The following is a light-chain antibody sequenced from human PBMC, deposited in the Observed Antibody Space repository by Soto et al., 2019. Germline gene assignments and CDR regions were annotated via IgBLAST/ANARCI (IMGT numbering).Light chain of an antibody. CDR1: SGSIASNY. V-gene: IGLV6-57*03. Sequence: LTQPHSVSESPGKTVTISCTRSSGSIASNYVQWYQQRPGSAPTTVIYEDNQRPSGVPDRFSGSIDSSSNSASLTISGLKTEDEADYYCQSYDSSNYVFGTGTKLTVL. J-gene: IGLJ1*01. CDR3: QSYDSSNYV. CDR2: EDN.